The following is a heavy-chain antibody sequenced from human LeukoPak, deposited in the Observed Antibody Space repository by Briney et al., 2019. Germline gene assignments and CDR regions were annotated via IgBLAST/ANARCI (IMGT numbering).Heavy chain of an antibody. CDR3: ARGDFTAMGETDY. D-gene: IGHD5-18*01. J-gene: IGHJ4*02. Sequence: GASVKVSCKASGYTFTNYYIHWVRQAPGQGLEWMGIINPSGGNTGYAQKFQGRVTMTRNTSISTAYMELSSLRSEDTAVYYCARGDFTAMGETDYWGQGTLVTVSS. CDR2: INPSGGNT. CDR1: GYTFTNYY. V-gene: IGHV1-46*01.